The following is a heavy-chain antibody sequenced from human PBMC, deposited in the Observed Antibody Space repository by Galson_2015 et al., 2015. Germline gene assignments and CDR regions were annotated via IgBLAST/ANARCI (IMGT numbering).Heavy chain of an antibody. J-gene: IGHJ4*02. CDR1: GYTFTGYY. CDR2: INPNSGNT. Sequence: SVKVSCKASGYTFTGYYMHWVRQAPGQGLEWMGRINPNSGNTGYAQKFQGRVTMTRNTSISTAYMELSSLRSEDTAVYYCASGSFDYWGQGTLVTVSS. CDR3: ASGSFDY. V-gene: IGHV1-8*02.